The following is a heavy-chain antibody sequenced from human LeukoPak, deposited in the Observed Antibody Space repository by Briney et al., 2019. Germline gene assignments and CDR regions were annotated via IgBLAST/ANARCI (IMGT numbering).Heavy chain of an antibody. Sequence: SETLSLTCTVSGGSISSYYWSWIRQPAGKGLEWIGRIYTSGSTNYNPSLKSRVTMSVDTSKNQFSLKLSSVTAADPAVYYCARHKRSSRTQVLYFDYWGQGTLVTVSS. J-gene: IGHJ4*02. V-gene: IGHV4-4*07. CDR1: GGSISSYY. CDR2: IYTSGST. CDR3: ARHKRSSRTQVLYFDY. D-gene: IGHD6-13*01.